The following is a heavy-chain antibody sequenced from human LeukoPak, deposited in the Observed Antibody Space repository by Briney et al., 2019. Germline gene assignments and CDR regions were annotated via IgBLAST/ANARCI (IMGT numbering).Heavy chain of an antibody. Sequence: GSLRLSCAASGFTFSTYAMSWVRQAPGKGLEWVSAISGSGGSTSHADSVKGRFTISRDNSKNTLFVQMNSLRAEDTAVYYCAKAGSTDAFDIWGQGTMVTVSS. CDR3: AKAGSTDAFDI. D-gene: IGHD3-10*01. V-gene: IGHV3-23*01. CDR1: GFTFSTYA. CDR2: ISGSGGST. J-gene: IGHJ3*02.